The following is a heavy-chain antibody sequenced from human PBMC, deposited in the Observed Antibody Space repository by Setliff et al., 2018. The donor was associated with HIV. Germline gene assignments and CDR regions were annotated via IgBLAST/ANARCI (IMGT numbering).Heavy chain of an antibody. CDR2: ISYDGSRT. V-gene: IGHV3-30*07. CDR3: AKNIAGVCYSGLDY. J-gene: IGHJ4*02. D-gene: IGHD2-15*01. Sequence: GGSLRLSCVASGFTFSNFAMYWVRQAPGKGLEWVSVISYDGSRTYYVDSVKGRFTISRDNSKNTLYLQLNSLGAADTAVYYCAKNIAGVCYSGLDYWGQGALVTVSS. CDR1: GFTFSNFA.